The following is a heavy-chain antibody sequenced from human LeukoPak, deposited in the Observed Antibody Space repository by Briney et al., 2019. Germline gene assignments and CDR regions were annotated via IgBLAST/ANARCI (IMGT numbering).Heavy chain of an antibody. CDR1: GGSISSSSYY. V-gene: IGHV4-39*07. D-gene: IGHD6-13*01. J-gene: IGHJ5*02. Sequence: SETLSLTCTVSGGSISSSSYYWGWIRQPPGKGLEWIGSIYYSGSTYYNPSLKSRVTISVDTSKNQFSLKMRSVTAADTAVYYCAREVSSSSSWTNWLDPWGQGTLVTVSS. CDR3: AREVSSSSSWTNWLDP. CDR2: IYYSGST.